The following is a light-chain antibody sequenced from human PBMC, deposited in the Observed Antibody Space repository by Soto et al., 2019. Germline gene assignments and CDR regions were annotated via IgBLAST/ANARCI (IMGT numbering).Light chain of an antibody. Sequence: AIQMTQSPSSLSASVGDRVTITCRASQGIKNDLGWYQQRPGKAPKLLIYSASNLQSGVPSRFSGSGSGTDFTLTISSLQPEDFATYYCLQDYTYPWTFGQGTKVEIK. CDR1: QGIKND. CDR2: SAS. V-gene: IGKV1-6*01. CDR3: LQDYTYPWT. J-gene: IGKJ1*01.